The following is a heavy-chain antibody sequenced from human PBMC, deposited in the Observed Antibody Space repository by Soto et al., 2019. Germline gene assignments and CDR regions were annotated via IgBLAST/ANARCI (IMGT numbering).Heavy chain of an antibody. J-gene: IGHJ4*02. CDR1: GYTLTELS. V-gene: IGHV1-24*01. CDR2: FDPEDGET. D-gene: IGHD3-3*01. Sequence: GASVKVSCKVSGYTLTELSMHWVRQAPGKGLEWMGGFDPEDGETIYAQKFQGRVTMTEDTSTDTAYMELSSLRSEDTAVYYCATTSRRNYDFWSGSPPQSDPDYWGQGTLVTVSS. CDR3: ATTSRRNYDFWSGSPPQSDPDY.